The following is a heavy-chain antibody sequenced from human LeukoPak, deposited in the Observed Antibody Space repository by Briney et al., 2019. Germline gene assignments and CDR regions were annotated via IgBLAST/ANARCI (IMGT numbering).Heavy chain of an antibody. V-gene: IGHV3-64*01. Sequence: GGSLRLSCAASGFTFSSYAMHWVRQAPGKGLEYGSAISSNGGSTYYANSVKGRFTISRDNSKNTLYLQMGSLRAEDMAVYYCARDGRIQLWPRYYYYGMDVWGQGTTVTVSS. CDR2: ISSNGGST. CDR1: GFTFSSYA. CDR3: ARDGRIQLWPRYYYYGMDV. D-gene: IGHD5-18*01. J-gene: IGHJ6*02.